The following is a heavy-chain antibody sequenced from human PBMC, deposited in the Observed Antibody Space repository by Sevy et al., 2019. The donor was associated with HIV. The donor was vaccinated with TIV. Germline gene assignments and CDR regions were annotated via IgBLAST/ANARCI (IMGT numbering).Heavy chain of an antibody. CDR2: ISYDEAHK. J-gene: IGHJ4*02. V-gene: IGHV3-30*18. D-gene: IGHD3-10*01. Sequence: GESLKISCVTSGFTFRTSGMHWVRQSPGKGLEWVAIISYDEAHKNYADSVRGLFSISKDNSKNTLYLQMSSLKTEDTAVYYCAKDYSAGITFVRGAYRARGDYFDYWGQGTQVTVSS. CDR3: AKDYSAGITFVRGAYRARGDYFDY. CDR1: GFTFRTSG.